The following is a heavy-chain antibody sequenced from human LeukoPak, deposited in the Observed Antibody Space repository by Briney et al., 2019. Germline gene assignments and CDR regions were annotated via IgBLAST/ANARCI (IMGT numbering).Heavy chain of an antibody. CDR3: ARNDSGWFDF. CDR1: GGSLSGYS. V-gene: IGHV4-34*01. D-gene: IGHD5-12*01. Sequence: SETLSLTCGVYGGSLSGYSWSWIRQPPGKGLEWIGEINHGGSTNYNPSLKSRVSISLDTSKNQSSLKLTFVTAADTSVYYCARNDSGWFDFWGQGTLLTVSS. CDR2: INHGGST. J-gene: IGHJ4*02.